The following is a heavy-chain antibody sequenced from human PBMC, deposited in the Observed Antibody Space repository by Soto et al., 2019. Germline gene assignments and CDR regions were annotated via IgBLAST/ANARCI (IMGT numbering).Heavy chain of an antibody. Sequence: QVQLMESGGGEVQPGRSLRLSCAASGFTFSTYAMHWVRQAPGKGLEWVAFISYDGDNQYYADSVKGRFTISRDNSNNTLYLQMNSLRANDTAVYYCARAFGQWLVAFDFWGQGSLGTVSS. CDR3: ARAFGQWLVAFDF. D-gene: IGHD6-19*01. J-gene: IGHJ4*02. CDR2: ISYDGDNQ. V-gene: IGHV3-30-3*01. CDR1: GFTFSTYA.